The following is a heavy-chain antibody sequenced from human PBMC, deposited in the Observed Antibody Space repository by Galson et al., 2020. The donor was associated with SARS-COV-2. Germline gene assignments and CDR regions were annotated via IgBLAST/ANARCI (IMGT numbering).Heavy chain of an antibody. V-gene: IGHV4-39*01. CDR3: ARRKYYNYYMDV. J-gene: IGHJ6*03. Sequence: AETLTLTCTVSGGTISTSSYYWGWNRQPTGKGREWIATSSYSGSTYYNPSLKSRVIITVDTSKNQFSLKMSPVTAADTAVYYWARRKYYNYYMDVWGKGTTVTISS. CDR2: SSYSGST. CDR1: GGTISTSSYY.